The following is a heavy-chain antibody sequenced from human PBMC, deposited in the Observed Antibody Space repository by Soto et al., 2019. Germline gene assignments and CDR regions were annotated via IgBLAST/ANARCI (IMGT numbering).Heavy chain of an antibody. CDR3: AREQQLVQYATENDAFDI. CDR1: GFTFSSYA. D-gene: IGHD6-13*01. Sequence: QVQLVESGGGVVQPGRSLRLSCAASGFTFSSYAMHWVRQAPGKGLEWVAVISYDGSNKYYADSVKGRFTISRDNSKNTLYLQMNSLRAEDTAVYYCAREQQLVQYATENDAFDIWGQGTMVTVSS. CDR2: ISYDGSNK. V-gene: IGHV3-30-3*01. J-gene: IGHJ3*02.